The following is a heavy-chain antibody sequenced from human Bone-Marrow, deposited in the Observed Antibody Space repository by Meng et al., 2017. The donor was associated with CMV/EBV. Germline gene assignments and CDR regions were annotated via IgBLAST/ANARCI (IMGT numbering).Heavy chain of an antibody. CDR1: GFTFSNYA. CDR3: AREVPSPLSSNFDY. D-gene: IGHD6-13*01. Sequence: GGSLRLSCAASGFTFSNYAMHWVRQAPGKGLEWVAVISYDGSNKYYADSVKGRFTISRDNSKNTLYLQMNSLRAEDTAVYYCAREVPSPLSSNFDYWGQGTMVTVSS. V-gene: IGHV3-30*04. J-gene: IGHJ4*02. CDR2: ISYDGSNK.